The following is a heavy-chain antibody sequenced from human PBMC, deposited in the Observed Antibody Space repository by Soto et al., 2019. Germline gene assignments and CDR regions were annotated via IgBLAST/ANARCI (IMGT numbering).Heavy chain of an antibody. Sequence: GGSLRLSCAASGFTFSSYEMNWVRQAPGKGLEWVSYISSSGSTIYYADSVKGRFTISRDNAKNSLYLQMNSLRAEDTAVYYCARAYYGGDFDYWGQGTLVTVSS. CDR1: GFTFSSYE. J-gene: IGHJ4*02. CDR3: ARAYYGGDFDY. V-gene: IGHV3-48*03. CDR2: ISSSGSTI. D-gene: IGHD4-17*01.